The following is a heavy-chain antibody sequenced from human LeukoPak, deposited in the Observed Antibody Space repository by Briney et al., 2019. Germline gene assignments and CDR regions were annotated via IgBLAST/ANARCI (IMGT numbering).Heavy chain of an antibody. J-gene: IGHJ5*02. Sequence: GGSLRLSCAASGFTFSSYELNWVRQAPGKGLEWVSYISDTGSTIYYADSVEGRFTISMDNAKNSLYLQMNSLRAEDTPVYYCARDNRDYDYVWGEPDGWFDPWGQGNLVTVSS. V-gene: IGHV3-48*03. CDR1: GFTFSSYE. D-gene: IGHD3-16*01. CDR2: ISDTGSTI. CDR3: ARDNRDYDYVWGEPDGWFDP.